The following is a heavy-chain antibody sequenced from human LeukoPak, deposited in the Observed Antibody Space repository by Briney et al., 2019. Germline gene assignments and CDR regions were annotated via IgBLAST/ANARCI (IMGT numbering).Heavy chain of an antibody. CDR2: IYYSGST. D-gene: IGHD6-13*01. J-gene: IGHJ4*02. Sequence: PSETLSLTCTVSGGSISSGGYYWSWIRQHPGKGLEWIGYIYYSGSTYYNPSLKSRVTISVDTSKNQFSLKLSSVTAADTAVYYCAIYDSSSWYYFDYWGQGTLVTVSS. V-gene: IGHV4-31*03. CDR3: AIYDSSSWYYFDY. CDR1: GGSISSGGYY.